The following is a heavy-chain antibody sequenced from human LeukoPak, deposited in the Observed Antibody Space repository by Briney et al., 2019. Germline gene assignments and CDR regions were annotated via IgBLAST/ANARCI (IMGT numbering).Heavy chain of an antibody. V-gene: IGHV4-4*02. D-gene: IGHD5-18*01. CDR3: ARDRGYTYGHPLDC. CDR2: VNLQGST. CDR1: GGSISITNW. J-gene: IGHJ4*02. Sequence: KASETLSLTCGVSGGSISITNWWTWVRQPPGKGLGWIGEVNLQGSTNYNPSLKSRVAISVDKSENHISLKLTSVTAADTAVYYCARDRGYTYGHPLDCWGQGTLVTVSS.